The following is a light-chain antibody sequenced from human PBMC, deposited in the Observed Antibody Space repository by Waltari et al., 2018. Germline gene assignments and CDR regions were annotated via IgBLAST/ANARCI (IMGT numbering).Light chain of an antibody. V-gene: IGKV1-5*01. CDR3: QHYNTYPPT. Sequence: DIQMTQSPSTLSASVGDRVTVTCRARENINKWLAWYQQKPGQAPNPLLYDASTLQGGVPSRFSGSGFGTEFTLAISSLQPEDFATYFCQHYNTYPPTFGQGTRVELK. CDR2: DAS. J-gene: IGKJ1*01. CDR1: ENINKW.